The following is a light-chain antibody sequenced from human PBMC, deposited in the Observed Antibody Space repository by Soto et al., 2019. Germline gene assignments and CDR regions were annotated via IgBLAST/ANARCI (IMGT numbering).Light chain of an antibody. CDR2: SNL. CDR1: SSNIGSNS. J-gene: IGLJ3*02. V-gene: IGLV1-44*01. Sequence: QSVLTQPPSASGTPGQRLTISCSGSSSNIGSNSGNWYQQLPGTAPKLLIQSNLQRPSGVPDRFSGSMSGASVSLAISGLQSEDEADYYCASWDDSLKGVVFGGGTKVTVL. CDR3: ASWDDSLKGVV.